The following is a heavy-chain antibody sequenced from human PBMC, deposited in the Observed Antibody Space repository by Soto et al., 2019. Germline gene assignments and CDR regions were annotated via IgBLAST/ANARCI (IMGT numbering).Heavy chain of an antibody. V-gene: IGHV4-59*01. CDR3: ARGTVADYVDY. J-gene: IGHJ4*02. CDR1: GGSISSYY. CDR2: IYYSGST. Sequence: PSETLSLTCPVSGGSISSYYWSWIRQPPGKGLEWIGYIYYSGSTNYNPSLKSRVTISVDTSKNQFSLKLSSVTAADTAVYYCARGTVADYVDYWGQGTLVTVSS. D-gene: IGHD3-10*01.